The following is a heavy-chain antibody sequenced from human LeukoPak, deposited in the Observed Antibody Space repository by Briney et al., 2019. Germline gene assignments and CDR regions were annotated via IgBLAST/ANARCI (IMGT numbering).Heavy chain of an antibody. Sequence: SETLSLTCTVSGGSISSYYWSWIRQPPGERLEWIGYIYYSGSTNYNPSLKSRVTISVDTSKNKLSLKLSSVTAADTAVYYGARGGTKDSITMRVVANPHAFDIWGQGTMVTVSS. CDR3: ARGGTKDSITMRVVANPHAFDI. CDR2: IYYSGST. J-gene: IGHJ3*02. V-gene: IGHV4-59*01. D-gene: IGHD3-22*01. CDR1: GGSISSYY.